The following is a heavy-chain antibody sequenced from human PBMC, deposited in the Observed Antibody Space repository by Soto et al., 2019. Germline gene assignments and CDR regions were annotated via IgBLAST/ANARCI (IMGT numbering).Heavy chain of an antibody. V-gene: IGHV4-31*03. CDR3: ARGYDYDSGGYLFDY. Sequence: TLSLTCSVSGGSVSSNIYYWTWIRQHPGKGPEWIGHIYYSGSTYYNPSLKSRVTISLDMSKNQFSLKLTSVSAAYTAVYYCARGYDYDSGGYLFDYWGQGTLVTVSS. CDR1: GGSVSSNIYY. CDR2: IYYSGST. D-gene: IGHD3-22*01. J-gene: IGHJ4*02.